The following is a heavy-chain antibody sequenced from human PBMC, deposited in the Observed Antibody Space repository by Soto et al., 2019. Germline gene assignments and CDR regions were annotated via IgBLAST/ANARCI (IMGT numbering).Heavy chain of an antibody. CDR3: AKAGQGYYDSSGYYFDY. CDR2: ISYDGSNK. CDR1: GFTFSSYG. Sequence: GGSLRLSCAASGFTFSSYGMHWVRQAPGKGLEWVAVISYDGSNKYYADSVKGRFTISRDNSKNTLYLQMNSLRAEDTAVYYCAKAGQGYYDSSGYYFDYWGQGTLVTVSS. D-gene: IGHD3-22*01. V-gene: IGHV3-30*18. J-gene: IGHJ4*02.